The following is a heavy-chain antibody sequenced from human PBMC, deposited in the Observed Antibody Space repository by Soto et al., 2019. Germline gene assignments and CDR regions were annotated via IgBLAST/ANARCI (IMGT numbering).Heavy chain of an antibody. CDR2: IIPILGIA. V-gene: IGHV1-69*08. Sequence: QVQLVQSGAEVKKPGSSVKVSCKASGGTFSSYTISWVRQAPGQGLEWMGRIIPILGIANYAQKFQGRVTITADKSKSTAYMELSSLRSEDTAVYYCARDLRDIVVVPAAMGSNNWFDPWGQGTLVTVSA. CDR3: ARDLRDIVVVPAAMGSNNWFDP. D-gene: IGHD2-2*01. CDR1: GGTFSSYT. J-gene: IGHJ5*02.